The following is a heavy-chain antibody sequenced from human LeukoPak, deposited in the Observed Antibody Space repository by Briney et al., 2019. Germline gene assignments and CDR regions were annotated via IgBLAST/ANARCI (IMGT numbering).Heavy chain of an antibody. CDR3: ARNLAWRFDY. CDR2: IKQDGSEK. D-gene: IGHD5-12*01. J-gene: IGHJ4*02. Sequence: GRSLRLSCAASGFTFSNYAMSWVRQAPGEGLEWVAHIKQDGSEKYYVDSVKGRFTISRDNAKNSLYLQMNSLRAEDTSVYYCARNLAWRFDYRGQGTLVTVSS. V-gene: IGHV3-7*01. CDR1: GFTFSNYA.